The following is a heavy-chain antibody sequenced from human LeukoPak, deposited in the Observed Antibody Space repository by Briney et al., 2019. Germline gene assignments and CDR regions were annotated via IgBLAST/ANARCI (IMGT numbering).Heavy chain of an antibody. J-gene: IGHJ6*03. D-gene: IGHD6-13*01. CDR3: ARVRIAAAGRGGYMDV. V-gene: IGHV4-39*07. CDR2: IHYSGST. Sequence: SETLSLTCTVSGGSISSSSYYWGWIRQPPGKGLEWIGSIHYSGSTNYNPSLKSRVTISVDTSKNQFSLKLSSVTAADTAVYYCARVRIAAAGRGGYMDVWGKGTTVTVSS. CDR1: GGSISSSSYY.